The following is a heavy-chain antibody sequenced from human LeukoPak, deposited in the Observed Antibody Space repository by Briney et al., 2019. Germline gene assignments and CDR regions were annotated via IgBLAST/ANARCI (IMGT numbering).Heavy chain of an antibody. Sequence: GGSLRLSCAASGLAFSSYAMSWVRQPPGKGLEWVSTISVAIITFYADSVKGRFTISRDNSRNTVYLQMTSLRADDTAVYYCADYGVSGVRNNFYWGLGTLVTVPS. D-gene: IGHD3-3*01. CDR2: ISVAIIT. J-gene: IGHJ4*02. CDR1: GLAFSSYA. CDR3: ADYGVSGVRNNFY. V-gene: IGHV3-23*01.